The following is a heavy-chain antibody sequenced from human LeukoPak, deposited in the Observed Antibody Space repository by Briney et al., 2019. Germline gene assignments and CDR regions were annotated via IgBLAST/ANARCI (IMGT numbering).Heavy chain of an antibody. V-gene: IGHV3-43*01. D-gene: IGHD3-10*02. CDR1: GFNFDRYT. Sequence: GGSLRLSCAPSGFNFDRYTIHWVRQAPGKGLEWVSLAGWAGGTTFYSDSVRGRFTISRDSGRKSVYLQMNSLTTDDTAFYFCAKELDTMFFDYWGQGALVTVSS. CDR2: AGWAGGTT. J-gene: IGHJ4*02. CDR3: AKELDTMFFDY.